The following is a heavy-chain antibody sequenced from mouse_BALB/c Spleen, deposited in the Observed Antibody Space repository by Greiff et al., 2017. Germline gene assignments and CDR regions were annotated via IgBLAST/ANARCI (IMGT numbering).Heavy chain of an antibody. CDR1: GFSLTSYG. Sequence: VKLMESGPGLVAPSQSLSITCTVSGFSLTSYGVHWVRQPPGTGLEWLGVIWGDGSTNYHSALISRLSISKDNSKSQVFLKLNSLQTDDTATYYCAKGDGYDRRPWFAYWGQGTLVTVSA. CDR2: IWGDGST. V-gene: IGHV2-3*01. J-gene: IGHJ3*01. CDR3: AKGDGYDRRPWFAY. D-gene: IGHD2-2*01.